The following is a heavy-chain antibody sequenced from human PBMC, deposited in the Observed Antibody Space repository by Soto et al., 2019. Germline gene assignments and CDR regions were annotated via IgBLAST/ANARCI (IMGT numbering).Heavy chain of an antibody. CDR1: GYTFTRSG. V-gene: IGHV1-18*01. Sequence: ASVKVSCKASGYTFTRSGISWVRQAPGQGLEWMGWISAYNGNTNYAQKLQGRVTMTTDTSTSTAYMELRSLRSDDTAVYYCARDLAVGLVDYWGQGTLVTVSS. CDR2: ISAYNGNT. J-gene: IGHJ4*02. CDR3: ARDLAVGLVDY.